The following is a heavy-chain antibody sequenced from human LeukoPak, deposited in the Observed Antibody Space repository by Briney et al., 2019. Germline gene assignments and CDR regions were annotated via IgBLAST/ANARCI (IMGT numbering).Heavy chain of an antibody. Sequence: GGSLRLSCAASGFTFRTYAMNWVRQAPGKGLEWVSSISSSSSYIYYADSVKGRFTISRHNAKNSLYLQMNSLRAEDTAVYYCARVSAGVIGMKDVFDIWGQGTMVTVSS. CDR1: GFTFRTYA. CDR2: ISSSSSYI. V-gene: IGHV3-21*01. CDR3: ARVSAGVIGMKDVFDI. J-gene: IGHJ3*02. D-gene: IGHD3-16*02.